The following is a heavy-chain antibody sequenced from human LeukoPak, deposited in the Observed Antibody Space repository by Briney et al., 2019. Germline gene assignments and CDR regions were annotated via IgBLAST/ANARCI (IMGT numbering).Heavy chain of an antibody. V-gene: IGHV1-69*04. J-gene: IGHJ4*02. CDR3: ARDLGTYYYDSSGPPGY. CDR2: IIPILGIA. D-gene: IGHD3-22*01. Sequence: SVKVSCKASGYTFTGYYMHWVRQAPGQGLEWMGRIIPILGIANYAQKFQGRVTITADKSTSTAYMELSSLRSEDTAVYYCARDLGTYYYDSSGPPGYWGQGTLVTVSS. CDR1: GYTFTGYY.